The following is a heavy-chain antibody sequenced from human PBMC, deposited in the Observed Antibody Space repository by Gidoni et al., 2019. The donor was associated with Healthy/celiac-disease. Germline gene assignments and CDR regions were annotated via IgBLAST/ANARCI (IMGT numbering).Heavy chain of an antibody. CDR2: IWYDGSNK. D-gene: IGHD2-2*01. CDR1: GFPFRSSG. J-gene: IGHJ4*02. Sequence: QVQLVESGGCVVQPGRSLRLSCAASGFPFRSSGMPWVRQAPGKGLEGVAVIWYDGSNKSYADAVKGRFTIARDNSKNTLYLQRNSLRAEDTAVYDCARDPVVVPAAHPGASEYLDYWGQGTLVTVSS. CDR3: ARDPVVVPAAHPGASEYLDY. V-gene: IGHV3-33*01.